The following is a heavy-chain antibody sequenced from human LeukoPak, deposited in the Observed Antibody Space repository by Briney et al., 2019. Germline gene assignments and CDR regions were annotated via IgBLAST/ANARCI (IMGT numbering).Heavy chain of an antibody. D-gene: IGHD2-2*01. CDR2: INPNSGGT. Sequence: ASVKVSCKAYGYTFTGYYMHWVRQAPGQGLEWMGWINPNSGGTNYAQKFQGRVTMTRHTSISTAYMELSRLRSDDTAVYYCAGDRCSSTSCYLKRDYYMDVWGKGTTVTVSS. J-gene: IGHJ6*03. CDR1: GYTFTGYY. CDR3: AGDRCSSTSCYLKRDYYMDV. V-gene: IGHV1-2*02.